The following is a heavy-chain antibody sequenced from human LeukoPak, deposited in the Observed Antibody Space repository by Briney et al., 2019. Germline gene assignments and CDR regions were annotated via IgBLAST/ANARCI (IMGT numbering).Heavy chain of an antibody. V-gene: IGHV3-48*01. CDR2: ISSSSSTI. J-gene: IGHJ4*02. CDR1: GFTFSSHS. CDR3: ARGAYYYED. D-gene: IGHD3-22*01. Sequence: HPGGSLRLSCAASGFTFSSHSMNWVRQAPGKGLEWVSYISSSSSTIYYADSVKGRFTISRDNAKNSLYLQMNSLRAEDTAVYYCARGAYYYEDWGQGTLVTASS.